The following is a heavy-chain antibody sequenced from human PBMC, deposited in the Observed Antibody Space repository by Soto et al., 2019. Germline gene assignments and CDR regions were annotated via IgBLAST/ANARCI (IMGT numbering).Heavy chain of an antibody. D-gene: IGHD3-3*01. CDR3: ARGPGTI. V-gene: IGHV4-34*01. CDR1: GGSFSGYY. CDR2: INHSGST. Sequence: SETLSLTCAVYGGSFSGYYWSWIRQPPGKGLEWIGEINHSGSTNYNPSLRSRVTISVDTSKNQFSLKLSSVTAADKAVYYCARGPGTIWGQGTLVTVSS. J-gene: IGHJ4*02.